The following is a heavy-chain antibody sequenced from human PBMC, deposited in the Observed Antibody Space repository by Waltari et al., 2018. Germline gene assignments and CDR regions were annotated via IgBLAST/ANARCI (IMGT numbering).Heavy chain of an antibody. CDR2: IYHSGST. V-gene: IGHV4-39*07. J-gene: IGHJ4*02. CDR1: GGSISSGSYY. Sequence: QVQLQESGPGLVKPSQTLSLTCTVSGGSISSGSYYWSWIRQPPGKGLEWIGSIYHSGSTYYNPSLKSRVTISVDTSKNQFSLKLSSVTAADTAVYYCARGTLYLPFDYWGQGTLVTVSS. CDR3: ARGTLYLPFDY. D-gene: IGHD2-2*02.